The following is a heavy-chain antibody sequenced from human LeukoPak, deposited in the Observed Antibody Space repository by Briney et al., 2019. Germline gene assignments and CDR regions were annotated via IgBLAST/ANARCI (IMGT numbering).Heavy chain of an antibody. V-gene: IGHV3-30*18. Sequence: GSSLRLSCAASVSTSSNYGMHWVRQAPAKGQESVAIISYDGSNKYYADSVRGRLTISRDNSKNTLYLQMNSLRAEDTAVYYCAKDLSSGSSIYGMDVWGQGTTVTVSS. D-gene: IGHD3-10*02. J-gene: IGHJ6*02. CDR1: VSTSSNYG. CDR3: AKDLSSGSSIYGMDV. CDR2: ISYDGSNK.